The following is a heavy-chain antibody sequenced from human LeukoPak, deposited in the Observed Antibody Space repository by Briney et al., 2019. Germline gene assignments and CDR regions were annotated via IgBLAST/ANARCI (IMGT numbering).Heavy chain of an antibody. CDR2: IYYSGST. J-gene: IGHJ5*02. Sequence: SETLSLTCTVSGGSISSYYWSWIRQPPGKGLEWIGYIYYSGSTNYNPSLKSQVTISVDTSKNQFSLKLSSVTAADTAVYYCARHTSTIFGVVNSISPWFDPWGQGTLVTVSS. V-gene: IGHV4-59*08. D-gene: IGHD3-3*01. CDR1: GGSISSYY. CDR3: ARHTSTIFGVVNSISPWFDP.